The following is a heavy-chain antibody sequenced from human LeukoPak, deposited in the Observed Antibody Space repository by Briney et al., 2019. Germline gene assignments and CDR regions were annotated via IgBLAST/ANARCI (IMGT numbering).Heavy chain of an antibody. CDR3: ARDGAAAGLYFDL. J-gene: IGHJ4*01. CDR2: IRLDGGEK. CDR1: GFTFSSYW. D-gene: IGHD6-13*01. Sequence: GGSLRLSCAVSGFTFSSYWMNWVRQAPGKGLEWVASIRLDGGEKSYVDSVKGRFTISRDDTKNSLYLQMSSLRAEDTAVYFCARDGAAAGLYFDLWGQGTLVTVSS. V-gene: IGHV3-7*01.